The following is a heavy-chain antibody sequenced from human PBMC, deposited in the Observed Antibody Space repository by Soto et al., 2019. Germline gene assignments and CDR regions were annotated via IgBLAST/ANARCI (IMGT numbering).Heavy chain of an antibody. V-gene: IGHV4-4*02. CDR3: ARARATIAAAAIFDC. CDR1: GGSISNSHW. D-gene: IGHD6-13*01. J-gene: IGHJ4*02. Sequence: QVQLQESGPGLVKPSGSLSRTCAVSGGSISNSHWWSWVRQPPGNGLEWIGEVYRTGSTNYNPSLESRLTISVDKSKNQFSLKLTSVTAADTAVYYCARARATIAAAAIFDCWGQGTLGTVSS. CDR2: VYRTGST.